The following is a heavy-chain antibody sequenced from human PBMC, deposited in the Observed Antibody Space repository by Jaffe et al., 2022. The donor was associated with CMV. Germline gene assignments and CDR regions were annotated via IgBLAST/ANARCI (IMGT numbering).Heavy chain of an antibody. J-gene: IGHJ6*02. Sequence: EVQLVESGGGLVQPGGSLRLSCAASGFTFSSYDMHWVRQATGKGLEWVSAIGTAGDTYYPGSVKGRFTISRENAKNSLYLQMNSLRAGDTAVYYCARAAGGPYSSSSPYGMDVWGQGTTVTVSS. CDR1: GFTFSSYD. V-gene: IGHV3-13*01. CDR2: IGTAGDT. D-gene: IGHD6-6*01. CDR3: ARAAGGPYSSSSPYGMDV.